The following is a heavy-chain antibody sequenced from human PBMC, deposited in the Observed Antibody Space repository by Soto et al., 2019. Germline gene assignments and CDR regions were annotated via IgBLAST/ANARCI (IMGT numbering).Heavy chain of an antibody. CDR2: INSDGSST. D-gene: IGHD1-26*01. CDR1: GFTFSDYW. Sequence: EVQLVESGGGLVQPGESLRLSCAASGFTFSDYWMHWVRQAPGKGLVWVSRINSDGSSTTYADSVKGRFTISRDNARNTLNLQMNSLRAEDTAVYYCARGDRGAFDLWGQGTVVNGSS. V-gene: IGHV3-74*01. J-gene: IGHJ3*01. CDR3: ARGDRGAFDL.